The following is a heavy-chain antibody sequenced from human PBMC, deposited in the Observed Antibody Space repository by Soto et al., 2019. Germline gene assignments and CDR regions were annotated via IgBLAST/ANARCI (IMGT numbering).Heavy chain of an antibody. J-gene: IGHJ3*02. CDR3: AAGPLFGSGTSFTFDI. Sequence: GSLRLSCAASGFTFSNAWMNWVRQAPGKGLEWVGRIRSKVVGGTTDYAAPVKGRFTISRDDSQNTLSLQMDSLKTEDTAVYYCAAGPLFGSGTSFTFDIWGQGTMVTVSS. D-gene: IGHD3-10*01. CDR1: GFTFSNAW. V-gene: IGHV3-15*07. CDR2: IRSKVVGGTT.